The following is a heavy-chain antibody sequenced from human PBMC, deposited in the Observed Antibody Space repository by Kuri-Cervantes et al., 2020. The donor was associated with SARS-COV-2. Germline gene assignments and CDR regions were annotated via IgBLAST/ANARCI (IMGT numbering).Heavy chain of an antibody. CDR3: ARGGYYDFWNYYYMDV. CDR1: GYTFTSYA. J-gene: IGHJ6*03. D-gene: IGHD3-3*01. V-gene: IGHV1-3*01. CDR2: INAGNGNT. Sequence: ASVKVSCKASGYTFTSYAMHWVRQTPGQRLEWMGWINAGNGNTKYSQKFQGRVTITRDTSASTAYMELSSLRSEDTAVYYCARGGYYDFWNYYYMDVWGEGTTVTVSS.